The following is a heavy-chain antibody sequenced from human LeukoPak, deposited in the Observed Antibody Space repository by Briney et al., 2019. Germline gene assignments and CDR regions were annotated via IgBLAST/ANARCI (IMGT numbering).Heavy chain of an antibody. Sequence: PSETLSLTCTVSGGSISGYFWSWVRQPPGKGLEWTADVYYSGSTNYNPSLKSRVAISVDTSKNQFSLRLRSVTAADTAVYYCARLQRRYSPFDPWGQGILVTVSS. J-gene: IGHJ5*02. CDR1: GGSISGYF. CDR2: VYYSGST. CDR3: ARLQRRYSPFDP. V-gene: IGHV4-59*08. D-gene: IGHD2-15*01.